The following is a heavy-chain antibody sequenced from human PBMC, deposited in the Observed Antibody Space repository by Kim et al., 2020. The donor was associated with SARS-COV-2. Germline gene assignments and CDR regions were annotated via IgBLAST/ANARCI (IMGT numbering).Heavy chain of an antibody. CDR3: ARVLPVCSGGSCYEFYYYNYGMDV. J-gene: IGHJ6*02. D-gene: IGHD2-15*01. CDR1: GGSISSSSYY. Sequence: SETLSLTCTVSGGSISSSSYYWGWIRQPPGKGLEWIGSIYYSGSTYYNPSLKSRVTISVDTSKNQFSLKLSSVTAADTAVYYCARVLPVCSGGSCYEFYYYNYGMDVWGQGTTVTVSS. V-gene: IGHV4-39*07. CDR2: IYYSGST.